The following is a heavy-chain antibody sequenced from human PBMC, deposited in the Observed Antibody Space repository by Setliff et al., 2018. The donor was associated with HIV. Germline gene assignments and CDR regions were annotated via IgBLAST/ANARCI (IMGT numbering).Heavy chain of an antibody. Sequence: ASVKVSCKASGYTFTSYYMHWVRQAPGQGLEWMGMINPSGGSTSYAQKFQGRVTMTRDTSTSTVYMELSSLRSEDTAVYYCARAGVVVAATSYYYGLDVWGQGTTVTVSS. CDR2: INPSGGST. CDR3: ARAGVVVAATSYYYGLDV. D-gene: IGHD2-15*01. V-gene: IGHV1-46*01. J-gene: IGHJ6*02. CDR1: GYTFTSYY.